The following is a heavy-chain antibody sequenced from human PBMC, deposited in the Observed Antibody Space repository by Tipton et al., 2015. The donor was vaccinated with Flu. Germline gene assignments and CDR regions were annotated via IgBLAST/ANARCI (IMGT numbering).Heavy chain of an antibody. V-gene: IGHV3-30*02. CDR3: AQDLDY. CDR1: GFTFSSYG. Sequence: QLVQSGGGVVQPGGSLRLSCAASGFTFSSYGIHWVRQAPGKGLEWVASIHSDGSDKNYAESVKGRFTVSRDKSKNTLYLQMNSLRTDDAAAYYCAQDLDYWGQGALVTVSS. CDR2: IHSDGSDK. J-gene: IGHJ4*02.